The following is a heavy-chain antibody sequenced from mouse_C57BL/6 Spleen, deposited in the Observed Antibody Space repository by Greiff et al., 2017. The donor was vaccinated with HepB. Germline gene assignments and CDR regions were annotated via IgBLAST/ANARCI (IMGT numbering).Heavy chain of an antibody. D-gene: IGHD2-10*02. CDR2: IWSGGST. CDR3: ARTYALYYFDY. CDR1: GFSLTSYG. Sequence: QVQLQQSGPGLVQPSQSLSITCTVSGFSLTSYGVHWVRQSPGKGLEWLGVIWSGGSTDYNAAFISRLSISKDNSKSQVFFKMNRLQADDTAIYYCARTYALYYFDYWGQGTTLTVSS. J-gene: IGHJ2*01. V-gene: IGHV2-2*01.